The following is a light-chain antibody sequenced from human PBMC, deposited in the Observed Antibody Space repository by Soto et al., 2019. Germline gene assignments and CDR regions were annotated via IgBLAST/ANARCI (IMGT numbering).Light chain of an antibody. J-gene: IGKJ4*01. CDR3: QQYYSTPLT. CDR2: WAS. Sequence: DIVMTQSPDSLAVSLGERATINCKSSQSVLYSSNNKNYLACYQQKPGQPPELLIYWASTRESGVPDRFSGSGSGTDFTLTISSLQAEDVAVYYCQQYYSTPLTFGGGTKVDIK. V-gene: IGKV4-1*01. CDR1: QSVLYSSNNKNY.